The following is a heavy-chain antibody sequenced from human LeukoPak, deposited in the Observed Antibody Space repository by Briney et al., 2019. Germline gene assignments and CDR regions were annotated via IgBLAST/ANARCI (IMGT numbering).Heavy chain of an antibody. D-gene: IGHD3-22*01. Sequence: GGSLRLSCAASGFTFSSYAMSWVRQAPGKGLEWVSAISGSGGSTYYADSVKGRFTISSDNPKNTLYLQMNSLRAEDTAVYYCARAAPGSYYDSSGYPPFGMDVWGQGTTVTVSS. CDR1: GFTFSSYA. J-gene: IGHJ6*02. V-gene: IGHV3-23*01. CDR2: ISGSGGST. CDR3: ARAAPGSYYDSSGYPPFGMDV.